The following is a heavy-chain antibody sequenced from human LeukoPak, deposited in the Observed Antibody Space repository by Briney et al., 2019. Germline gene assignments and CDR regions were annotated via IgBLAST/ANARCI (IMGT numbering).Heavy chain of an antibody. CDR3: ARASCSGGSCYWKFDY. D-gene: IGHD2-15*01. V-gene: IGHV1-69*01. Sequence: SVKVSCKASGGTFISYAISWVRQAPGQGLEWMGGIIPIFGTANYAQKFQGRVTITADESTSTAYMELSSLRSEDTAVYYCARASCSGGSCYWKFDYWGQGTLVTVSS. CDR1: GGTFISYA. CDR2: IIPIFGTA. J-gene: IGHJ4*02.